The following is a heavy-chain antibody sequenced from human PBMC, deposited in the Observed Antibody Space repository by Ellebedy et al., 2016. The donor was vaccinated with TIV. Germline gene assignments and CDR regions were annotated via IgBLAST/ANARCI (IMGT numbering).Heavy chain of an antibody. CDR1: GFTFSSYG. D-gene: IGHD4-11*01. J-gene: IGHJ4*02. Sequence: GESLKISCAASGFTFSSYGMHWVRQAPGKGLEWVAIISYDGSNEVYADSVKGRFTISRDNSKNTLSLQLNSLRADDTAVYYCARGMTNHYFDYWGKGTLVTVSS. CDR2: ISYDGSNE. CDR3: ARGMTNHYFDY. V-gene: IGHV3-30*03.